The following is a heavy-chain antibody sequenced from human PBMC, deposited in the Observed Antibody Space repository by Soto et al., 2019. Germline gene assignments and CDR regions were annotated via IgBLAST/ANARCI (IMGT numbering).Heavy chain of an antibody. CDR1: GFTFSDYY. D-gene: IGHD6-19*01. Sequence: GGSLRLSCAASGFTFSDYYMSWIRQAPGRGLEWVSYISSSGSTIYYADSVKGRFTISRDNAKNSLYLQVNSLRADDTAVYYCARASPIAVADHFDYWGPGTLVTVSS. CDR2: ISSSGSTI. J-gene: IGHJ4*02. CDR3: ARASPIAVADHFDY. V-gene: IGHV3-11*01.